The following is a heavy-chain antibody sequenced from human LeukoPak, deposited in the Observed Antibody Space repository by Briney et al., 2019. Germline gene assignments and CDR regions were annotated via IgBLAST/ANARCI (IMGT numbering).Heavy chain of an antibody. CDR1: GGSISSYY. J-gene: IGHJ3*02. CDR3: ASNIEYSSSSPPFPFAFDI. Sequence: SETLSLTCTVSGGSISSYYWNWIRQPPGKGLEWIGYIYYSGSTNYNPSLKSRVTISVDTSKNQFSLKLSSVTAADTAVYYCASNIEYSSSSPPFPFAFDIWGQGTMVTVSS. CDR2: IYYSGST. D-gene: IGHD6-6*01. V-gene: IGHV4-59*01.